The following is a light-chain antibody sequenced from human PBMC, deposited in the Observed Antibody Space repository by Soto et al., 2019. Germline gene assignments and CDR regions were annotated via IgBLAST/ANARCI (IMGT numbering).Light chain of an antibody. V-gene: IGLV2-11*01. Sequence: QSALTQPRSVSGSPGQSVTISCTGTSSDVGGYNYASWYQQHPGKAPKLLIYEVTKRPSGVPDRFSGSKSGATASLTVSGLQPEDEADYYCSSYAGNIGVRFGGGTKLTVL. CDR3: SSYAGNIGVR. CDR1: SSDVGGYNY. CDR2: EVT. J-gene: IGLJ2*01.